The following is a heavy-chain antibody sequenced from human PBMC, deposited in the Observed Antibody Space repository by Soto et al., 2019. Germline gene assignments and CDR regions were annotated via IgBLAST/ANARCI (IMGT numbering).Heavy chain of an antibody. Sequence: SETLSLTCTVSGGSISSSSYYWCWIRQPPGKGLEWIGSIYYSGSTYYNPSLKSRVTISVDTSKNQFSLKLSSVTAADTAVYYCATSQQLVHQDCCDPWGQGTLVTVSS. CDR2: IYYSGST. CDR1: GGSISSSSYY. CDR3: ATSQQLVHQDCCDP. V-gene: IGHV4-39*01. D-gene: IGHD6-13*01. J-gene: IGHJ5*02.